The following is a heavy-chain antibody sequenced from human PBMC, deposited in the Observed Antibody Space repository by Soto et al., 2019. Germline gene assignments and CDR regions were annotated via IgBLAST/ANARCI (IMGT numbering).Heavy chain of an antibody. CDR1: GFTFSSYG. CDR3: AKDAKAHMITFGGVIVN. D-gene: IGHD3-16*02. Sequence: GGSLRLSCAASGFTFSSYGMHWVRQAPGKGLEWVAVISYDGSNKYYADSVKGRFTISRDNSKNTLYLQMNSLRAEDTAVYYCAKDAKAHMITFGGVIVNWGQGTLVTVSS. V-gene: IGHV3-30*18. J-gene: IGHJ4*02. CDR2: ISYDGSNK.